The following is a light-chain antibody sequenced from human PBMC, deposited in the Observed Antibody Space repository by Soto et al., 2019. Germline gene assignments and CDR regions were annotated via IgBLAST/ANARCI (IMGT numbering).Light chain of an antibody. CDR3: AAWDDRLNGVV. CDR2: IND. J-gene: IGLJ2*01. Sequence: QSVLTQPPSASGTPGQRVTISCSGSSSNIGSYTVNWYQQLPGAAPKLLIYINDQRPSGVPDRFSGSKSGTSASLAISGLQSEDEADYYCAAWDDRLNGVVFGGGTKQTVL. CDR1: SSNIGSYT. V-gene: IGLV1-44*01.